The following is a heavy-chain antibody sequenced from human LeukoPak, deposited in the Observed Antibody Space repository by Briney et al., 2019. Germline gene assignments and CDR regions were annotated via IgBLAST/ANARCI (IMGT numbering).Heavy chain of an antibody. CDR2: INPNSGGT. CDR3: ARADRLHGGPYLIGP. V-gene: IGHV1-2*02. Sequence: ASVKVSCKTSGYSFSDYYMHWVRQAPGQGLEWMGWINPNSGGTSSAQKFQGRVTMTRDTSISTVYMEVSWLTSDDTAIYYCARADRLHGGPYLIGPWGQGTLVTVSS. D-gene: IGHD2-21*01. CDR1: GYSFSDYY. J-gene: IGHJ5*02.